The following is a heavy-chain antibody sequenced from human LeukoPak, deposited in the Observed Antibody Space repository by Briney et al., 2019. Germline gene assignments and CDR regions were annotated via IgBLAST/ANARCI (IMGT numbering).Heavy chain of an antibody. CDR3: VTFGGEFDY. Sequence: PSETLSLTCTVSGGPIDSYYWSWIRQPPGKGLEWIGYIYYDGTTSYNPSLKSRVTISIDTSRKQFSLKLNSVTAADTAVYYCVTFGGEFDYWGQGTLVTVSS. CDR1: GGPIDSYY. J-gene: IGHJ4*02. V-gene: IGHV4-59*01. D-gene: IGHD3-10*01. CDR2: IYYDGTT.